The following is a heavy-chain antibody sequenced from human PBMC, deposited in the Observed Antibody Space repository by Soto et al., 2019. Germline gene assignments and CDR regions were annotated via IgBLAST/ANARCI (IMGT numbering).Heavy chain of an antibody. Sequence: GGSLRLSCAASGFTFSSYSMNWVRQAPGKGLEWVSSISSSSSYIYYADSVKGRFTISRDNAKNSLYLQMNSLRAEDTAVYYCARPDGGGSYFFDYWGQGTLVTVSS. CDR1: GFTFSSYS. CDR3: ARPDGGGSYFFDY. V-gene: IGHV3-21*01. D-gene: IGHD1-26*01. J-gene: IGHJ4*02. CDR2: ISSSSSYI.